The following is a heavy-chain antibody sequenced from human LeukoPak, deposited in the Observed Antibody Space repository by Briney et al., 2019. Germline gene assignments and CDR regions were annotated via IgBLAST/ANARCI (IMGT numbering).Heavy chain of an antibody. CDR2: ISSSGSTI. CDR3: ARVGITIFGVVIIGDYFDY. Sequence: GGSLRLSCAASGFTFSDYYMSWIRQAPGKGLEWVSYISSSGSTIYYADSVKGRFTISRDNAKNSLYLQMNSLSAEDTAVYYCARVGITIFGVVIIGDYFDYWGQGTLVTVSS. J-gene: IGHJ4*02. V-gene: IGHV3-11*01. CDR1: GFTFSDYY. D-gene: IGHD3-3*01.